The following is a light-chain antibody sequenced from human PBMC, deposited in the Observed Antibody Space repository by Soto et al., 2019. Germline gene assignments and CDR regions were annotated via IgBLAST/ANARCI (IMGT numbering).Light chain of an antibody. Sequence: EIVMTQSPATLSVSPGERATLSCKASQSVSSNLAWYQQKPGQAPRLLIYGASTRATGVPASFSGSGSGTELTLTISSLQSEDFAVYYCQQYNTGWTFGQGTKVEIK. J-gene: IGKJ1*01. CDR1: QSVSSN. CDR2: GAS. V-gene: IGKV3-15*01. CDR3: QQYNTGWT.